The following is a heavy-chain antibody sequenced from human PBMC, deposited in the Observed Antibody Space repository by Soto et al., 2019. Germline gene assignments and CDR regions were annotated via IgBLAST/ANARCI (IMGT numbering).Heavy chain of an antibody. CDR3: ANVPIWCSSTSCYTEGFDY. J-gene: IGHJ4*02. Sequence: GGSLRLSCTASGFTFSDYAMSWVRQPPGKGLEWVSAISAGGSTYYADSVKGRFTVSRANSKNTLYLQMNSLRAEDTAVYYCANVPIWCSSTSCYTEGFDYWGQGTLVTVSS. CDR2: ISAGGST. CDR1: GFTFSDYA. D-gene: IGHD2-2*02. V-gene: IGHV3-23*01.